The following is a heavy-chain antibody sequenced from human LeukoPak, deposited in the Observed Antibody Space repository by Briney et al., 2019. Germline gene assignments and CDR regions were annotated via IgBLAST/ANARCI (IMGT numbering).Heavy chain of an antibody. V-gene: IGHV3-48*01. D-gene: IGHD3-22*01. J-gene: IGHJ4*02. CDR3: ARGADMIVVVPPDY. CDR1: GFTSSSYS. Sequence: GGSLRLSCAASGFTSSSYSMNWVRQAPGKGLEWVSYISSSSSTIYYADSVKGRFTISRDNAKNSLNLQMNSLRAEDTAVYCCARGADMIVVVPPDYWGQGTLVTVSS. CDR2: ISSSSSTI.